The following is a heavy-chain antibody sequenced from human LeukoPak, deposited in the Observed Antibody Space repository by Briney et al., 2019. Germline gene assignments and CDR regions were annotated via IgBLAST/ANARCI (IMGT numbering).Heavy chain of an antibody. V-gene: IGHV1-18*01. CDR3: ASPGELTYYDYVWGSYFFDY. Sequence: ASVKVSCKASGYTFTSYGISWVRQAPGQGLEWMGWISAYNGSTNYAQKLQGRVTMTTDTSTSTAYMELRSLRSDDTAVYYCASPGELTYYDYVWGSYFFDYWGQGTLVTVSS. J-gene: IGHJ4*02. CDR2: ISAYNGST. D-gene: IGHD3-16*01. CDR1: GYTFTSYG.